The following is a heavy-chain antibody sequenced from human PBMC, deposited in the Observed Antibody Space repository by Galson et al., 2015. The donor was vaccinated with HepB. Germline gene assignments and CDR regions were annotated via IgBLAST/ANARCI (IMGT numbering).Heavy chain of an antibody. Sequence: SLRLSCAASGFTFSSYEMNWVRQAPGKGLEWVSYISSSGSTIYYADSMKGRFTISRDNAKNSLYLQMNSLRAEDTAVYYCASLTTYYDYVWGSSSLYGMDVWGQGTTVTVSS. D-gene: IGHD3-16*01. CDR2: ISSSGSTI. CDR3: ASLTTYYDYVWGSSSLYGMDV. CDR1: GFTFSSYE. V-gene: IGHV3-48*03. J-gene: IGHJ6*02.